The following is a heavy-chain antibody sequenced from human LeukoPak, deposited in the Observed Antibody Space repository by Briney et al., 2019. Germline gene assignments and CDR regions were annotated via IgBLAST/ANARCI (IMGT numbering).Heavy chain of an antibody. D-gene: IGHD1-1*01. CDR2: ISGVDGST. J-gene: IGHJ4*02. CDR3: AKDSTRTGTNYFDY. CDR1: GFTFSSYD. Sequence: GGSLRLSCAASGFTFSSYDISWVRQAPGKGLEWVSGISGVDGSTYYPGSVKGRFTISRDNSKNTLYLQMNSLRAEDTAVYFCAKDSTRTGTNYFDYWGQGTLVTVSS. V-gene: IGHV3-23*01.